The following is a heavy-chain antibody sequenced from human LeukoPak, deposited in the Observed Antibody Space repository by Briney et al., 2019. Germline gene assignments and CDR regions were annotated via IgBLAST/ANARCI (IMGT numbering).Heavy chain of an antibody. CDR3: ARGYFDWLLYEDYFDY. D-gene: IGHD3-9*01. V-gene: IGHV4-61*02. CDR1: GGSISSGSYY. CDR2: IYTSGST. Sequence: PSETLSLTCTVSGGSISSGSYYWSWIRQPAGKGLEWIGRIYTSGSTNYNPSLKSRVTISVDTSKNQFSLKLSSVTAADTAVYYRARGYFDWLLYEDYFDYWGQGTLVTVSS. J-gene: IGHJ4*02.